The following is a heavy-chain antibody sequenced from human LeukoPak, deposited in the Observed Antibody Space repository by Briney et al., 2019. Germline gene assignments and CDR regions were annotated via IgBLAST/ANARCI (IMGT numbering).Heavy chain of an antibody. CDR2: ISYDGSNK. V-gene: IGHV3-30-3*01. CDR3: ANQRRDSSSSSFRYYFDY. CDR1: GFTFNSYA. D-gene: IGHD6-6*01. Sequence: GGSLRLSCAASGFTFNSYAMHWVRQAPGKGLEWVAVISYDGSNKDYADSVKGRFSISRDNSKNTVYLQMNSLRAEDTAIYYCANQRRDSSSSSFRYYFDYWGQGTLVTVSS. J-gene: IGHJ4*02.